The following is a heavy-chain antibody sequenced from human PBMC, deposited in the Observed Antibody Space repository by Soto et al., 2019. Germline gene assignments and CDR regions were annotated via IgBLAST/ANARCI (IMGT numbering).Heavy chain of an antibody. CDR2: ISGNGGST. Sequence: GGSLRLSCAASGFPFSSFAMSWVRQAPGKGLEWVSAISGNGGSTYYADSVKGRFTISRDNTRNTLFLQMNSLRAEDTAVYYCAKGMATSKVGAVDVWGQGATVTASS. J-gene: IGHJ6*02. D-gene: IGHD5-12*01. CDR3: AKGMATSKVGAVDV. V-gene: IGHV3-23*01. CDR1: GFPFSSFA.